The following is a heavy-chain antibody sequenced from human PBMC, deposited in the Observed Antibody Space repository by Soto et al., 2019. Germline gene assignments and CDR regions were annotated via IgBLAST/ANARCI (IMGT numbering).Heavy chain of an antibody. CDR2: TYHSGHP. CDR1: GDTICTVGYT. Sequence: QLQLQESGSRLVKSSETLSLTCDVSGDTICTVGYTWAWIRHPPGKAREWIGHTYHSGHPYTNPSIRLRVLISVERSRNLFSLKVRFVTPADTAVYYGARETFGDYVVYFDPWCQGIQFTVSS. J-gene: IGHJ5*02. CDR3: ARETFGDYVVYFDP. D-gene: IGHD2-21*01. V-gene: IGHV4-30-2*01.